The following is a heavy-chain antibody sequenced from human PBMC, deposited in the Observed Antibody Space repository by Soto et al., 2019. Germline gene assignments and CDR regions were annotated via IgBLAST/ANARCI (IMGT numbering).Heavy chain of an antibody. CDR1: GFTFSSYG. D-gene: IGHD5-18*01. Sequence: PGGSLRFSCAASGFTFSSYGMHWVRQAPGKGLEWVAVISYEGSNKYYADSVKGRFIISRDNSKNTLYLQMNSLRAEDTAVYYCAKDLGYSYGLFDYWGQGTLVTVSS. J-gene: IGHJ4*02. V-gene: IGHV3-30*18. CDR2: ISYEGSNK. CDR3: AKDLGYSYGLFDY.